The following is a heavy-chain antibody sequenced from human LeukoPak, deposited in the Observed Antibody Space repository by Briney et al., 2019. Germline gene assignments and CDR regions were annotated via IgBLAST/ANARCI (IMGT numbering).Heavy chain of an antibody. V-gene: IGHV3-48*01. CDR1: GFTFSIHG. J-gene: IGHJ4*02. CDR2: ISSGSRTI. Sequence: TGVSLRLSCAASGFTFSIHGMHWVRQAPGKGLEWTSYISSGSRTITYADSVKGRFTISRDDAKNSLYLQMDSLRAEDTAVYYCARQSPAFDYWGQGTLVTVSS. CDR3: ARQSPAFDY.